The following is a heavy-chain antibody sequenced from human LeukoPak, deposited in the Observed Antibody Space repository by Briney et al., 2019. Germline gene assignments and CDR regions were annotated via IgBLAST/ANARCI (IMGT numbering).Heavy chain of an antibody. J-gene: IGHJ3*02. D-gene: IGHD3-22*01. CDR1: GFTFSSYG. CDR3: VKEGDSSGHCGVFDI. CDR2: ISYDGSNK. V-gene: IGHV3-30*18. Sequence: PGGSLRLSCAASGFTFSSYGMHWARQAPGKGLEWVAVISYDGSNKYYADSVKGRFTISRDNSKNTLFLQMNSLRAEDTAVYYCVKEGDSSGHCGVFDIWGQGTIVTVSS.